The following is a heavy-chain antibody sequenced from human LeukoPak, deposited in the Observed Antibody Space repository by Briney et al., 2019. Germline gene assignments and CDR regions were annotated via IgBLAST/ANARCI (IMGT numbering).Heavy chain of an antibody. D-gene: IGHD6-19*01. J-gene: IGHJ6*03. CDR3: ARSAVAGGKYYYYYYYYMDV. V-gene: IGHV4-61*02. CDR2: IYTSGST. CDR1: GGSISSSSYY. Sequence: SETLSLTCTVSGGSISSSSYYWGWIRQPPGKGLEWIGRIYTSGSTNYNPSLKSRVTISVDTSKNQFSLKLSSVTAADTAVYYCARSAVAGGKYYYYYYYYMDVWGKGTTVTVSS.